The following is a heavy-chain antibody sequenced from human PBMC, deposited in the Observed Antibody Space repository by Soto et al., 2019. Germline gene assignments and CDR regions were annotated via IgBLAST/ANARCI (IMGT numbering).Heavy chain of an antibody. CDR1: GFTFSSYG. V-gene: IGHV3-33*01. CDR3: ARDPTLDYYYGMDV. Sequence: QVQLVESGGGVVQPGRSLRLSCAASGFTFSSYGMHWVRQAPGKGLEWVAVIWYDGSNKYYADSVKGRLTISRDNSKNTLYLQMNSLRAEDTAVYYCARDPTLDYYYGMDVWGQGTTVTVSS. J-gene: IGHJ6*02. CDR2: IWYDGSNK.